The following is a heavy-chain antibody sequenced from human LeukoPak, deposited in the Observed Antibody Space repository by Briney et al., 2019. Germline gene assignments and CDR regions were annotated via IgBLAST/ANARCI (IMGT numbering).Heavy chain of an antibody. V-gene: IGHV4-59*01. CDR3: ARAGPWQIDP. D-gene: IGHD3-10*01. CDR1: GGSLNSYY. CDR2: IFYSGST. Sequence: SETLSLTCTVSGGSLNSYYWSWIRQPPGEGLEWIGHIFYSGSTSYNPSLKSRVTISVDRSKNQFSLKLNSVTAADTAVYYCARAGPWQIDPWGQGTLVTVSS. J-gene: IGHJ5*02.